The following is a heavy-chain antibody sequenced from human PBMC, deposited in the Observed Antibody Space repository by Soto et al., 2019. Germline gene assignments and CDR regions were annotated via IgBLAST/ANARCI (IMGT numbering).Heavy chain of an antibody. Sequence: GGSLRLSCAASGFTFSSYAMSWVRQATGKGLEWVSAIGTAGDTYYPGSVKGRFTISRENAKNSLYLQMNSLRAGDTAVYYCARGGGSSFAFDIWGQGTMVTVSS. CDR2: IGTAGDT. J-gene: IGHJ3*02. D-gene: IGHD6-6*01. CDR1: GFTFSSYA. CDR3: ARGGGSSFAFDI. V-gene: IGHV3-13*01.